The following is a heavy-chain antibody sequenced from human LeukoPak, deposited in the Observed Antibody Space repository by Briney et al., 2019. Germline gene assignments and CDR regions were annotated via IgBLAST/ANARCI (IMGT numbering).Heavy chain of an antibody. CDR1: GFTFSSYG. V-gene: IGHV3-30*02. CDR3: ARDRSTWGYCSGGSCYTG. CDR2: IRYDGSNK. Sequence: PGGSLRLSCAASGFTFSSYGMHWVRQAPGKGLEWVAFIRYDGSNKYYADSVKGRFTISRDNAKNSLYLQMNSLRAEDTAVYYCARDRSTWGYCSGGSCYTGWGQGTLVTVSS. D-gene: IGHD2-15*01. J-gene: IGHJ4*02.